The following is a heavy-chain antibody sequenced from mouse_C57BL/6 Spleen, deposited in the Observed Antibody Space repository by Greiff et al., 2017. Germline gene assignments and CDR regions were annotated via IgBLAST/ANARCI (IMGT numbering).Heavy chain of an antibody. CDR1: GFNIKDYY. CDR3: TRGYYGSSYKEGAMDY. Sequence: VQLKESGAELVRPGASVKLSCTASGFNIKDYYMHWVKQRPEQGLEWIGRIDPEDGDTEYAPKFQGKATMTADTSSNTAYLQLSSLTSEDTAVYYCTRGYYGSSYKEGAMDYWGQGTSVTVSS. V-gene: IGHV14-1*01. CDR2: IDPEDGDT. J-gene: IGHJ4*01. D-gene: IGHD1-1*01.